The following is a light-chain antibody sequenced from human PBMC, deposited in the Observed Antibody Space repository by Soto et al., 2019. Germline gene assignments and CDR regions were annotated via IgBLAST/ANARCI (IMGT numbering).Light chain of an antibody. CDR2: DAS. CDR3: QQYDNLPLT. V-gene: IGKV1-33*01. CDR1: QDISNY. J-gene: IGKJ4*01. Sequence: DIQMTQSPSSLSASVGDRVTITCQASQDISNYLNWYQHKPGKAPKLLIYDASNLETGVPSRFCGSGSGTDFTFTISSLQPEDITTYYCQQYDNLPLTFGGGTKVDIK.